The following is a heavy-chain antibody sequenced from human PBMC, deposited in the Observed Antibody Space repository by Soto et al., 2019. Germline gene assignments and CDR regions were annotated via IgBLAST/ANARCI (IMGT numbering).Heavy chain of an antibody. Sequence: QVQLVQSGAEVKKPGASVKVSCKASGYSFTSDGITRVRQAPGQGLEWMGWISAYNGHTNYAQKLQGRGTMTADTSTSTAYMELRSLRSDDTAVYYCARDNGFGESDVWGQGTTVTVSS. V-gene: IGHV1-18*01. J-gene: IGHJ6*02. D-gene: IGHD3-10*01. CDR3: ARDNGFGESDV. CDR2: ISAYNGHT. CDR1: GYSFTSDG.